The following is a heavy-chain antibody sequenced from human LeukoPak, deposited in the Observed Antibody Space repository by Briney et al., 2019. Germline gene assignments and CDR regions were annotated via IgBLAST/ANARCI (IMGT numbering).Heavy chain of an antibody. J-gene: IGHJ6*03. CDR2: INGDGGTT. V-gene: IGHV3-23*01. Sequence: GGSLRLSCAASGFTFRIYAMSWVRQAPGKGLEWVSFINGDGGTTHYADSVKGRFNISRDNSKNTVYLQMNSLRADDTAAYYCAKGNYYGSGSFYNPADYYMDVWGKGTTVTVSS. D-gene: IGHD3-10*01. CDR1: GFTFRIYA. CDR3: AKGNYYGSGSFYNPADYYMDV.